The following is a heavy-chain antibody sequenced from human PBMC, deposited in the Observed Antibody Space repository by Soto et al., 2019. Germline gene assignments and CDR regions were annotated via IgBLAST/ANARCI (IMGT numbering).Heavy chain of an antibody. CDR1: GGSISGYY. CDR2: IYYRGNT. J-gene: IGHJ4*02. CDR3: ARQPGYYDILTGYSTYYFDY. Sequence: SETLSLTCTVSGGSISGYYWSWIRQPPGKGLEWIGYIYYRGNTNYNPSLKSRVTISVDTSKNQFSLKLSSVTAADTAVYYCARQPGYYDILTGYSTYYFDYWGQGTPVTVSS. V-gene: IGHV4-59*08. D-gene: IGHD3-9*01.